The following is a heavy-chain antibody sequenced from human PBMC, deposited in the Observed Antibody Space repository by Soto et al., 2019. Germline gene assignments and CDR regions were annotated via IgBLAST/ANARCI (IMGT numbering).Heavy chain of an antibody. CDR3: AREGDRYCSGGSCYNNWFDP. Sequence: ASVKVSCKASGYTFTSYYMHWVRQAPGQGLEWMGIINPSGGSTSYAQKFKSRVTMTRDTSTSTVYMEQSSLRSEDTAVYYFAREGDRYCSGGSCYNNWFDPWGQGTLVTVSS. D-gene: IGHD2-15*01. CDR1: GYTFTSYY. J-gene: IGHJ5*02. V-gene: IGHV1-46*03. CDR2: INPSGGST.